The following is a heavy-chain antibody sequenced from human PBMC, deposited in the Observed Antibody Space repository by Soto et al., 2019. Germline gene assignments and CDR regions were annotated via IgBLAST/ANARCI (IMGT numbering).Heavy chain of an antibody. Sequence: QVQLVESGGGVVQPGRSLRLSCAASGFTFSTHAMHWVRQAPGKGLECVAIVSFDGSNKYYADSVKGRFTISRDNSKNTLYRQMSGLTPEDTAFYYCARDQTGITTAGGGRIDHWGPGTLVTVSS. CDR1: GFTFSTHA. CDR2: VSFDGSNK. CDR3: ARDQTGITTAGGGRIDH. J-gene: IGHJ4*02. D-gene: IGHD6-13*01. V-gene: IGHV3-30-3*01.